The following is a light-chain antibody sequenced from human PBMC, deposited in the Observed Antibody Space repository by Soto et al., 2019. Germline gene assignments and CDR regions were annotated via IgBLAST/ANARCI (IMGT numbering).Light chain of an antibody. CDR3: QQYNNWPRT. CDR1: QSISSY. V-gene: IGKV3-15*01. Sequence: EIVLTQSPATLSLSPGERATLSCRASQSISSYLAWYQQKPGQAPRLLIYGTSARATGIPATFSGSGSGTEFTLTISSLQSEDFAVYYCQQYNNWPRTFGQGTKV. J-gene: IGKJ1*01. CDR2: GTS.